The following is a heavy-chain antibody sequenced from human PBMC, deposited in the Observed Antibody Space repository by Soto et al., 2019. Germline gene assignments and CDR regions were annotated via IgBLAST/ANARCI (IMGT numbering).Heavy chain of an antibody. CDR3: VRQGFGPIQGLVDV. CDR1: SDSSSSYK. Sequence: QVQLQESGPGLVKPSETLSLTCTVSSDSSSSYKWLWIRKTPGKGLEWIGYIDNNGGISYNPSLRSRITIHISIDTATKQVSLRLSSVTASDAAVYYCVRQGFGPIQGLVDVWGQGTTVTVSS. J-gene: IGHJ6*02. D-gene: IGHD3-10*01. V-gene: IGHV4-59*08. CDR2: IDNNGGI.